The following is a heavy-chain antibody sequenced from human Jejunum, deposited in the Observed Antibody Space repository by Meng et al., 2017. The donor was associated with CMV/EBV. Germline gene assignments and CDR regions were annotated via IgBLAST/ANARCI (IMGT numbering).Heavy chain of an antibody. CDR3: ARERQLELDAFDI. V-gene: IGHV3-30*04. CDR2: VSHDGKNK. CDR1: GFTFSRDT. J-gene: IGHJ3*02. D-gene: IGHD1-1*01. Sequence: SGFTFSRDTMHWIRQAPGKGLEWVALVSHDGKNKYYGDSVKGRFTVSRDNSKNTLDLQMNSLRVGDTAMYYCARERQLELDAFDIWGQGTMVTVSS.